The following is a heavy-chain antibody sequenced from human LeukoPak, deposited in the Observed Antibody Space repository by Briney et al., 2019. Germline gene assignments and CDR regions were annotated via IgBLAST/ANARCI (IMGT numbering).Heavy chain of an antibody. CDR1: GGDISSGGFN. Sequence: SETPSLTCTVSGGDISSGGFNWDWIRQPPGKGLEWIGGTIYYSGATYYNPSLKSRVTISADSSKNQFSLKLSSVTAADTAVYYCARRRVGSDWVDPWGQGTLVTVSS. D-gene: IGHD1-26*01. J-gene: IGHJ5*02. CDR2: IYYSGAT. CDR3: ARRRVGSDWVDP. V-gene: IGHV4-39*01.